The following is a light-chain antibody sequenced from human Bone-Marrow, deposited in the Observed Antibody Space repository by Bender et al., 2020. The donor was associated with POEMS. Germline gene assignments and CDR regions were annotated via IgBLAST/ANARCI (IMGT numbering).Light chain of an antibody. Sequence: QSALTQPASVSGSPGQSITISCTGTSSDIGDYNYVSWYQQHPGKAPKLIIYEVTNRPSGVSYRISGSKSGNTASLTISGLQAEDEADYYCSSYTTRSTLGVIFGGGTQLTVL. CDR1: SSDIGDYNY. V-gene: IGLV2-14*01. CDR2: EVT. J-gene: IGLJ2*01. CDR3: SSYTTRSTLGVI.